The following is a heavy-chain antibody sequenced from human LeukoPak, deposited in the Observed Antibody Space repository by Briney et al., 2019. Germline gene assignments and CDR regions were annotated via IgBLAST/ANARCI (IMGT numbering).Heavy chain of an antibody. J-gene: IGHJ4*02. CDR3: AREIAVAGSLDY. V-gene: IGHV1-69*13. CDR2: IIPIFGTA. CDR1: GGTFSSYA. D-gene: IGHD6-19*01. Sequence: SVKVSCKASGGTFSSYAISWVRQAPGQGLEWMGGIIPIFGTANYAQKFQGRVMITADESTSTAYMELSSLRSEDTAVYYCAREIAVAGSLDYWGQGTLVTVSS.